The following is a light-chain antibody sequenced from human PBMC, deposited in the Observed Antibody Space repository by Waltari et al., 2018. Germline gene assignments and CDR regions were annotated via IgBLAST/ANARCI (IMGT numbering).Light chain of an antibody. Sequence: EIVLTQSPATLSLSPGERATLYCRASQSVSSYLAWSQQKPGQAPRLLIYDASNRATGIPARFSGSGSGTDFTLTISSLEPEDFAVYYCQQRSNWQGTFGQGTKVEIK. CDR2: DAS. CDR3: QQRSNWQGT. CDR1: QSVSSY. V-gene: IGKV3-11*01. J-gene: IGKJ1*01.